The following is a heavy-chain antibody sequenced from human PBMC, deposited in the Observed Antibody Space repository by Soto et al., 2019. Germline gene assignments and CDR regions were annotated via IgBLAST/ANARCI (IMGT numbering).Heavy chain of an antibody. J-gene: IGHJ4*02. V-gene: IGHV3-23*01. CDR2: ITGSGDYT. D-gene: IGHD1-20*01. Sequence: EVQLLESGGGLVQPGGSLRLSCVASGFTFSIYNMNWVRQAPGKGLEWVSVITGSGDYTNYADSVQGRFTISRDNSKNTLYLQMNSLRAEDTSVYFCARRITSSFDYWCQGTLVTVSS. CDR3: ARRITSSFDY. CDR1: GFTFSIYN.